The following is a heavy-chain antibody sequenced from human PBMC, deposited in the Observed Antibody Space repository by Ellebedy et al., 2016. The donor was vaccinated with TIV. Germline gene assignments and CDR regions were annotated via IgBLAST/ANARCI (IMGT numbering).Heavy chain of an antibody. Sequence: MPSETLSLTCPLYGPSISASYCSSLRHPPGNELEWIGEFNHSAFTNYNPSLKSRVTISVDTSKNQFSLKLISVTAADTAVYYCAYSGSRYPDYWGQGTLVTVSS. CDR1: GPSISASY. CDR2: FNHSAFT. CDR3: AYSGSRYPDY. V-gene: IGHV4-34*01. D-gene: IGHD1-26*01. J-gene: IGHJ4*02.